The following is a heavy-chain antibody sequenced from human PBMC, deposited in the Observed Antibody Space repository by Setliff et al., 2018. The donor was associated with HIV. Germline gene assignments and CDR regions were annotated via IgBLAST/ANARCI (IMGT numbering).Heavy chain of an antibody. CDR2: ISPNFGHT. J-gene: IGHJ3*02. CDR3: ARGRVVRGPWAFDI. Sequence: ASVKVSCKASGYTFTTYGISWVRQAPGHGLEWMGWISPNFGHTKYAQRFLDRVTMTTDTSTSTAYMELRSLRSDDTAVYYCARGRVVRGPWAFDIWGQGTMVTVSS. D-gene: IGHD3-10*01. V-gene: IGHV1-18*04. CDR1: GYTFTTYG.